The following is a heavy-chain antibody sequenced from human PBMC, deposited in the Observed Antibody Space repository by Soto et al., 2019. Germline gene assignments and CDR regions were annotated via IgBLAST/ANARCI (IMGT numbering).Heavy chain of an antibody. Sequence: PSETLSLTCTVFGACLSSYCWSWVRQDPGKGLAWIGYIYSGTTIYIPSLKRRVTISVDTSKNQFALKMNAVPAADTAVYFCASSEVGFCNGFGMDVWGQGATVTVSS. V-gene: IGHV4-59*12. CDR2: IYSGTT. CDR3: ASSEVGFCNGFGMDV. D-gene: IGHD3-3*01. J-gene: IGHJ6*02. CDR1: GACLSSYC.